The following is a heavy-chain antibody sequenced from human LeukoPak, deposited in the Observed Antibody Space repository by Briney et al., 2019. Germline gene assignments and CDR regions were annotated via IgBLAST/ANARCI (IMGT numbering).Heavy chain of an antibody. CDR2: IYYSGST. CDR3: ARRVRDSSGWSDAFDI. J-gene: IGHJ3*02. Sequence: SETLSLTCTVSGDSISSYYWSWIRQPPGKGLEWIGYIYYSGSTNYNPSLKSRVTISVDTSKNQFSLKLSSVTAADTVVYYCARRVRDSSGWSDAFDIWGQGTMVTVSS. CDR1: GDSISSYY. D-gene: IGHD6-19*01. V-gene: IGHV4-59*08.